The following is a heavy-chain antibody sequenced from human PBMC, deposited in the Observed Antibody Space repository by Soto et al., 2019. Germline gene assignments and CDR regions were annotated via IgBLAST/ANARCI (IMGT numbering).Heavy chain of an antibody. D-gene: IGHD1-26*01. Sequence: VGSLRLSCAASGFTFSNYWMSWVRQAPGRGLEWVANIKEDGSEKYYADSVKGRFTISRDNAKNSLYLQMNSLRAEDMALYYCAKDMVGAGNWFDPWGQGTLVTVSS. CDR3: AKDMVGAGNWFDP. CDR1: GFTFSNYW. J-gene: IGHJ5*02. CDR2: IKEDGSEK. V-gene: IGHV3-7*05.